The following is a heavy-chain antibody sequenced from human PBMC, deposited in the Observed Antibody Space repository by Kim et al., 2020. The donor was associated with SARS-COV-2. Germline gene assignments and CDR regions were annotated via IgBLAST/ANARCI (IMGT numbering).Heavy chain of an antibody. J-gene: IGHJ6*02. V-gene: IGHV4-31*01. Sequence: SETLSLTCTVSGGSISSGGYYWSWIRQHTGKGLEWIGYIYYSGSTYYNSSIKRLVTISVDTSKNQFSLKLSSVTAADTAVYYCARDRHTPYQDTAMNIAVTCMLIYYYYYGMDVGGQGTTVTVSS. CDR3: ARDRHTPYQDTAMNIAVTCMLIYYYYYGMDV. D-gene: IGHD5-18*01. CDR2: IYYSGST. CDR1: GGSISSGGYY.